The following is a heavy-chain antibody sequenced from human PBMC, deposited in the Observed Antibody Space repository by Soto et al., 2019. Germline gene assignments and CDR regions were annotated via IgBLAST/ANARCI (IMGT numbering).Heavy chain of an antibody. CDR2: INHSGST. D-gene: IGHD3-22*01. V-gene: IGHV4-34*01. CDR3: ARGPTRIVVVMPNWSWFDP. J-gene: IGHJ5*02. Sequence: TLSLTCAVNGGAFSGYYYICIRQPPGKGLEWIGEINHSGSTNYNPSLKSRVTISVDTSKNQFSLKLSSVTAADTAVYYCARGPTRIVVVMPNWSWFDPWGQGTLVTVSS. CDR1: GGAFSGYY.